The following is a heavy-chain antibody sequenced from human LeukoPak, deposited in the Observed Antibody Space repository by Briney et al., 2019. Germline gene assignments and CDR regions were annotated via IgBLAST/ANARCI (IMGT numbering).Heavy chain of an antibody. CDR3: VLTGYVTDV. J-gene: IGHJ6*02. CDR2: ISYDGSNK. D-gene: IGHD3-9*01. CDR1: GFTFSSYG. Sequence: GGSLRLSCAASGFTFSSYGMHWVRQAPGKGLEWVAVISYDGSNKYYADSVKGRFTISRDNAKNSLYLQMNSLRAEDTAVYYCVLTGYVTDVWGQGTTVTVSS. V-gene: IGHV3-30*03.